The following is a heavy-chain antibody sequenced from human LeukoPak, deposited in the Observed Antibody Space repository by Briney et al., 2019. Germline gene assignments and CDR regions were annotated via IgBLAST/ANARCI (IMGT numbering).Heavy chain of an antibody. CDR1: GFTFTTFG. V-gene: IGHV3-30*18. CDR3: AKINNNDDY. J-gene: IGHJ4*02. Sequence: PGGSLRLSCAASGFTFTTFGIHWVRQAAGKGLEWVAAISPHGDIEYYTDSVKGRFTISRDNSKNMIYLQMNSLRGEDSAVYYCAKINNNDDYWGQGNLVTVSS. CDR2: ISPHGDIE. D-gene: IGHD1/OR15-1a*01.